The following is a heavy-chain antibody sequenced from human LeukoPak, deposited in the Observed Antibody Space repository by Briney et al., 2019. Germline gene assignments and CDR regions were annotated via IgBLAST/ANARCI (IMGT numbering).Heavy chain of an antibody. CDR2: IYYSGST. CDR1: GGFISSYY. CDR3: ARVSAVLRFLEWGIYAFDI. Sequence: SETLSLTCTVSGGFISSYYWSWIRQPPGKGLEWIGYIYYSGSTNYNPSLKSRVTIPVDTSKNQFSLKLSSVTAADTAVYYCARVSAVLRFLEWGIYAFDIWGQGTMVTVSS. J-gene: IGHJ3*02. D-gene: IGHD3-3*01. V-gene: IGHV4-59*01.